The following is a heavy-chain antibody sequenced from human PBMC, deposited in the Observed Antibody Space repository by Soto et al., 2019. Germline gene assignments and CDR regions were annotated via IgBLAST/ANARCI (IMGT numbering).Heavy chain of an antibody. CDR2: IYHSGST. CDR3: ARAFRTVNFDY. Sequence: SETLSLTCAVCGGSISSGGYSWSWIRQPPGKGLEWIGYIYHSGSTYYNPSLKSRVTISVDRSKNQFSLKLSSVTAADTAVYYCARAFRTVNFDYWGQGTLVTVSS. V-gene: IGHV4-30-2*01. CDR1: GGSISSGGYS. D-gene: IGHD2-21*01. J-gene: IGHJ4*02.